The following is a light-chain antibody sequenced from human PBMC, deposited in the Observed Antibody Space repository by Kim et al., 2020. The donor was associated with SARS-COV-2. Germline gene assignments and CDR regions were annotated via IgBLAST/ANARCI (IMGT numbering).Light chain of an antibody. CDR2: SNN. Sequence: ELTQPPSASGTPGQRVTISCSGSSSNIGSNTVNWYQQLPGTAPKLLIYSNNQRPSGVPDRFSGSKSGTSASLAISGLQSEDVADYYCAAWDDSLNGPVFGTGTKVTVL. V-gene: IGLV1-44*01. CDR1: SSNIGSNT. CDR3: AAWDDSLNGPV. J-gene: IGLJ1*01.